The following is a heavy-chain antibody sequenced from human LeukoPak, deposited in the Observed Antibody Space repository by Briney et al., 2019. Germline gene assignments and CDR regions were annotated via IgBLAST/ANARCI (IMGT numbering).Heavy chain of an antibody. J-gene: IGHJ4*02. V-gene: IGHV3-30*18. CDR3: AKLWFGESTLYRLDY. D-gene: IGHD3-10*01. CDR2: ISYDGSNK. Sequence: PGRSLRLSCAASGFTFSSYGMHWVRQAPGKGLEWVAVISYDGSNKYYADSVKGRFTISRDNSKNTLYLQMNSLRAEDTAVYYCAKLWFGESTLYRLDYWGQGTLVTVSS. CDR1: GFTFSSYG.